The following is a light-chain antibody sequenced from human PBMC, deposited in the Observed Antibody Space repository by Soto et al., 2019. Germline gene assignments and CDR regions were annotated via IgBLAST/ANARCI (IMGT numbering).Light chain of an antibody. CDR3: QQSYSDSLT. J-gene: IGKJ4*01. CDR1: ESISTY. Sequence: DIQMTQSPSSLSASVGDTVTITYRASESISTYVNWYQQKPGTAPKLVIFAASNLQSGVPSRFSGSRSGTEFTLTVSSLQPEDFATYYCQQSYSDSLTFGGGTRLEI. V-gene: IGKV1-39*01. CDR2: AAS.